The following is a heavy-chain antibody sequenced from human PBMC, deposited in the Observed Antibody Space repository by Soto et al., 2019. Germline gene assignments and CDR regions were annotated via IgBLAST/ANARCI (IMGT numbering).Heavy chain of an antibody. D-gene: IGHD3-3*01. J-gene: IGHJ4*02. CDR1: GFTFSSYS. Sequence: GGSLRFSCAASGFTFSSYSMNWVRQAPGKGLEWVSSISSSSSYIYYADSVKGRFTISRDNAKNSLYLQMNSLRAEDTAVYYCARSYCDFLAPDYWGQGTLVTVSS. V-gene: IGHV3-21*01. CDR2: ISSSSSYI. CDR3: ARSYCDFLAPDY.